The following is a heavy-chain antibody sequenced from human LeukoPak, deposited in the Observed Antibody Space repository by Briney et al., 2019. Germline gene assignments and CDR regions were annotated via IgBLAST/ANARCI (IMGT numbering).Heavy chain of an antibody. CDR3: AKLPIAAADLFDY. Sequence: GGSLRLSCAASGFTFSSYGMHWVRQAPGKGLEWVAVISYDGSNKYYADSVKGRFTISRDNSKNTLYLQMNSLRAEDTAVYYCAKLPIAAADLFDYWGQGTLVTVSS. CDR2: ISYDGSNK. J-gene: IGHJ4*02. V-gene: IGHV3-30*18. CDR1: GFTFSSYG. D-gene: IGHD6-13*01.